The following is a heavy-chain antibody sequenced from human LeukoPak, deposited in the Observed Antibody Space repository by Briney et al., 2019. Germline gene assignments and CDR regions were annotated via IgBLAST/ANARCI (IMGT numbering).Heavy chain of an antibody. D-gene: IGHD3-22*01. CDR3: ASSTSYYYDTSGYFEY. CDR2: LAYSGST. CDR1: GGFIGSSSFY. V-gene: IGHV4-39*01. Sequence: SETVSLTCTVSGGFIGSSSFYWAWIRQTPGKGLEWIGNLAYSGSTYYKSSLKSRVTLSVDAAKNQFSLNLTSVTAADTALFYCASSTSYYYDTSGYFEYWGQGILVTVSS. J-gene: IGHJ4*02.